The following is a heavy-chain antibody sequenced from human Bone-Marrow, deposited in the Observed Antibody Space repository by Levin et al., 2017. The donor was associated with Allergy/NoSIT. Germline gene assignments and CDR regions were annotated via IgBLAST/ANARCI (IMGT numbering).Heavy chain of an antibody. CDR2: IYPGDSDT. V-gene: IGHV5-51*01. CDR3: ARLYYGSGIYYGDFDY. CDR1: RYSFTNYW. D-gene: IGHD3-10*01. J-gene: IGHJ4*02. Sequence: VASVKVSCKGSRYSFTNYWVGWVRQMPGKGLEWMGIIYPGDSDTRYSPSFQGQVTISADKSVSTAYLQWSSLKASDTAMYYCARLYYGSGIYYGDFDYWGQGTLVTVSS.